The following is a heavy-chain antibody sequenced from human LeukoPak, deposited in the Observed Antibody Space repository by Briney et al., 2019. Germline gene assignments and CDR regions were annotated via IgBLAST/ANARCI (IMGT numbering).Heavy chain of an antibody. CDR2: INHSGST. D-gene: IGHD3-3*01. Sequence: PSETLSLTCAVYGGSFSGYYWSWIRQPPGKGLEWIGEINHSGSTNYNPSLKSRVTISVDTSKNQFSLKLSSVTAADTAVYYCASSTIFGVVANWFAPWGQGTLVTVSS. CDR3: ASSTIFGVVANWFAP. V-gene: IGHV4-34*01. J-gene: IGHJ5*02. CDR1: GGSFSGYY.